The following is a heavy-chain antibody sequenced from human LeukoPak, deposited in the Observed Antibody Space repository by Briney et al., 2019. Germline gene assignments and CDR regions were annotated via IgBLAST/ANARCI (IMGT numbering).Heavy chain of an antibody. CDR3: ARNYYDSSGYLFDI. J-gene: IGHJ3*02. V-gene: IGHV3-23*01. D-gene: IGHD3-22*01. CDR2: ISGSGGST. Sequence: GGSLRLSCTASGFTFGDYAMSWVRQAPGKGLEWVSAISGSGGSTYYADSVKGRFTISRDNSKNTLYLQMNSLRAEDTAVYYCARNYYDSSGYLFDIWGQGTMVTVSS. CDR1: GFTFGDYA.